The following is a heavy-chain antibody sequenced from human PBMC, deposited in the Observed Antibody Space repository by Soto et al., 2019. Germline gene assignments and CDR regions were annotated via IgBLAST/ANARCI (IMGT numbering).Heavy chain of an antibody. CDR3: VRIRGGGYDWDELSYLAK. Sequence: GSGPTLVNPTQTLTLTCTFSGFSLSTCGMCVSWIRQPPGKALEWLARIDWDDDKYYSTSLKTRLTISKDTSKNQLVLTMTNMDTVDTGTYYCVRIRGGGYDWDELSYLAKWGQGTLPT. CDR2: IDWDDDK. V-gene: IGHV2-70*11. CDR1: GFSLSTCGMC. D-gene: IGHD5-12*01. J-gene: IGHJ4*02.